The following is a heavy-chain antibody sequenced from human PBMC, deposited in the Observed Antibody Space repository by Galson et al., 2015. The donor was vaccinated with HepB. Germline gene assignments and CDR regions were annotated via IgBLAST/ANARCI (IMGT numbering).Heavy chain of an antibody. CDR1: GFTFSSYA. V-gene: IGHV3-23*01. CDR3: AKGLKQWLSFDF. Sequence: SLRLSCAASGFTFSSYAMSWVRQAPGKGLEWVSGISGSGGSTYYADSVRGRFTISRDNSKNTLYLQMNSLRAEDTAVYYCAKGLKQWLSFDFWGQGTLVTVSS. CDR2: ISGSGGST. J-gene: IGHJ4*02. D-gene: IGHD6-19*01.